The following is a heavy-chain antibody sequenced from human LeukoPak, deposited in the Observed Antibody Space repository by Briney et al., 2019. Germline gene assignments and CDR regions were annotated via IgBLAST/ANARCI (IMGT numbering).Heavy chain of an antibody. V-gene: IGHV3-23*01. Sequence: GGSLRLSCEASGFTFSAYAMTWVRQAPGKRLEWVSSIGSDNKPHYSESVKGRFAISRDNSKSMLFLQLNSLRAEDTAVYSCAKDAILRQWLPYYFDYWGQGALVTVSS. CDR1: GFTFSAYA. CDR3: AKDAILRQWLPYYFDY. D-gene: IGHD6-19*01. CDR2: IGSDNKP. J-gene: IGHJ4*02.